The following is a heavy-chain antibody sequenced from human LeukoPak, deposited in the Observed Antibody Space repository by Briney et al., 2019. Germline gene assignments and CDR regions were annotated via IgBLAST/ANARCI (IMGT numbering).Heavy chain of an antibody. Sequence: GESLKISCKGSGYSFTSYWIGWVRQMPGKGLEWMGIIYPGDSDTRYSPSFQGQVTISADKSISTAYLQWSSLKASDTAMYYCARQPARYFDWLSGYYFDYWGQGTLVTVSS. D-gene: IGHD3-9*01. V-gene: IGHV5-51*01. CDR1: GYSFTSYW. J-gene: IGHJ4*02. CDR2: IYPGDSDT. CDR3: ARQPARYFDWLSGYYFDY.